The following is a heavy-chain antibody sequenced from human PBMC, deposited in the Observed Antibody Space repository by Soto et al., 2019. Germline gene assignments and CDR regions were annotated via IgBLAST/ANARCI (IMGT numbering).Heavy chain of an antibody. Sequence: QVQLQESGPGLVKPSQTLSLTCTVSGGSISSRDYYWSWIRQHPGKGLEWVGYVYYSGTTYYNPSLKSRVTISIDTSKNQFSLKLSSVTTADTAVYYCAREITNFNWFDPWGQGILVTVSS. D-gene: IGHD3-3*01. V-gene: IGHV4-31*03. CDR2: VYYSGTT. CDR3: AREITNFNWFDP. CDR1: GGSISSRDYY. J-gene: IGHJ5*02.